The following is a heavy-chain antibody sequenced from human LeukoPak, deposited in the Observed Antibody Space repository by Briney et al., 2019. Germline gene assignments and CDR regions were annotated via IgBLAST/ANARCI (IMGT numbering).Heavy chain of an antibody. J-gene: IGHJ6*02. Sequence: ASVKVSCKASGYTFTSYGISWVRQAPGQGLEWMGWISTYNGNTNYAQNLQGRVTTSTDRSTSTAYMELRSLRSDDTAVYYCARDGVTMVRGVPYYFYYGMDVWGQGTTVTVSS. V-gene: IGHV1-18*01. D-gene: IGHD3-10*01. CDR3: ARDGVTMVRGVPYYFYYGMDV. CDR1: GYTFTSYG. CDR2: ISTYNGNT.